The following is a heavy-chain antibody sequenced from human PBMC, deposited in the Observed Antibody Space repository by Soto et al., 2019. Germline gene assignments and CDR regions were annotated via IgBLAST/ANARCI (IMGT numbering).Heavy chain of an antibody. V-gene: IGHV1-69*12. CDR2: IIPIFGTA. J-gene: IGHJ6*02. CDR3: ASRGITGTWVYYYGMDV. CDR1: GGTFSSYA. Sequence: QVQLVQSGAEVKKPGSSVKVSCKASGGTFSSYAISWVRQAPGQGLEWMGGIIPIFGTANYAQKFQGRVTITADESTSTAYMELSSLRSEDTAVYYCASRGITGTWVYYYGMDVWGQGTTVTVSS. D-gene: IGHD1-7*01.